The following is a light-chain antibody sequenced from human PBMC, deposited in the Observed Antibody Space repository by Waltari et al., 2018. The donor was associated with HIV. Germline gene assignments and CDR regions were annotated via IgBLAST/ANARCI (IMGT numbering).Light chain of an antibody. CDR2: NVN. J-gene: IGLJ2*01. CDR3: CSYAGTVTYLV. Sequence: GQPVTITCNGSRSDVGSTMSVPWYQRHPGKGPRLIIYNVNSRPSGVRSRFSGSKSGNTASLTISGLQTDDEAEYICCSYAGTVTYLVFGGGTKLTVL. CDR1: RSDVGSTMS. V-gene: IGLV2-11*01.